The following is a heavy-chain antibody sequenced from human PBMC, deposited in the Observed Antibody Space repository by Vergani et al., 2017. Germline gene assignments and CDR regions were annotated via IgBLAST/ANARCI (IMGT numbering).Heavy chain of an antibody. V-gene: IGHV5-51*01. Sequence: EKQLVQSGSETKKPGESSKISCQAFGYIFSNFWIGWVRQRPGRGLEWMGIIYPGDSEVKSNPTFRGQVIFSVDTSVNTAYLQWRSLQASDTATYFCASGGHGSENGGALQLWGQGTNITVSS. J-gene: IGHJ3*01. CDR2: IYPGDSEV. D-gene: IGHD3-10*01. CDR3: ASGGHGSENGGALQL. CDR1: GYIFSNFW.